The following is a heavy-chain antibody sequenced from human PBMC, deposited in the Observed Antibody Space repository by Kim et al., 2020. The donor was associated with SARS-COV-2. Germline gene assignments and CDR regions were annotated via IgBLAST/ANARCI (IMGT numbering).Heavy chain of an antibody. J-gene: IGHJ6*02. Sequence: GGSLRLSCAASGLTFSNCDMNWVRQAPGKGLEWVSYISRSVSHIYYADSVKGRFTIYRDNAKNSLYLQMDSLGAEDTAVYYCTRDDGELARWSGMDVWGQRTTVSVSS. D-gene: IGHD6-6*01. CDR1: GLTFSNCD. CDR3: TRDDGELARWSGMDV. CDR2: ISRSVSHI. V-gene: IGHV3-21*01.